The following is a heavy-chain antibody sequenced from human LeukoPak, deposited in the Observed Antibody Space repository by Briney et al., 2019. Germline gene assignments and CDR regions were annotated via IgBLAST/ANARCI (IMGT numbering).Heavy chain of an antibody. V-gene: IGHV1-69*04. D-gene: IGHD3-10*01. J-gene: IGHJ4*02. CDR1: GGTFSSYA. Sequence: SVKVSCKASGGTFSSYAISWVRQAPGQGLEWMGRIIPILGIANYAQKFQGRVTTTADKSTSTAYMELSSLRSEDTAVYYCASPSFRSGSYYNSWGQGTLVTVSS. CDR2: IIPILGIA. CDR3: ASPSFRSGSYYNS.